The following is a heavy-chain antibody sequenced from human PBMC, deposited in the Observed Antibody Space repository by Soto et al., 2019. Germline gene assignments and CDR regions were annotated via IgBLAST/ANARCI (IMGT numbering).Heavy chain of an antibody. J-gene: IGHJ3*02. D-gene: IGHD3-22*01. V-gene: IGHV1-3*01. Sequence: ASVKVSCKASGYTFTSYAMHWVRQAPGQRLEWMGWINAGNGNTKYSQKFQGRVTITRDTSASTAYMELRSLRSDDTAVYYCAILTYYYDSSGYFPPCCAFDIWGQGTMVTVSS. CDR1: GYTFTSYA. CDR2: INAGNGNT. CDR3: AILTYYYDSSGYFPPCCAFDI.